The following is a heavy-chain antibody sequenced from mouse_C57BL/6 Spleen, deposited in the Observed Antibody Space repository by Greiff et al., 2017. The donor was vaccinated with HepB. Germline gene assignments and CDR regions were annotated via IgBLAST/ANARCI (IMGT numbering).Heavy chain of an antibody. CDR3: ARSHYYAMDY. V-gene: IGHV1-69*01. CDR2: IDPSDSYT. Sequence: VKLQQPGAELVMPGASVKLSCKASGYTFTSYWMHWVKQRPGQGLEWIGEIDPSDSYTNYNQKFKGKSTLTVDKSSSTAYMQLSSLTSEDSAVYYCARSHYYAMDYWGQGTSVTVSS. J-gene: IGHJ4*01. CDR1: GYTFTSYW.